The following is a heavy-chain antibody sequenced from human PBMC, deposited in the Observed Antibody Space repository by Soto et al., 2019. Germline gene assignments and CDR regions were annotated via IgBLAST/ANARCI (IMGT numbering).Heavy chain of an antibody. CDR3: ARGSSSWYVSFDY. Sequence: QVQLVESGGGVVQPGRSLRLSCAASGFTFSSYAMHWVRQAPGKGLEWVAVISYDGSNKYYADSVKGRFTISRDNSKNTLYLQMNSLRAEDTAVYYCARGSSSWYVSFDYWGQGTLVTVSS. CDR1: GFTFSSYA. V-gene: IGHV3-30-3*01. J-gene: IGHJ4*02. CDR2: ISYDGSNK. D-gene: IGHD6-13*01.